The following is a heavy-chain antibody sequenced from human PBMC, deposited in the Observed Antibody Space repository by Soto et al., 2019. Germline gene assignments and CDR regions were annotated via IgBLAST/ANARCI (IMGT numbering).Heavy chain of an antibody. J-gene: IGHJ4*02. Sequence: QVQLVQSGAEVKKPGSSVRVSCKASGGTFSTNTISWVRQAPGQGLEWMGGIMPIFGSANYAQKFQGRVRITADEYTRTVYIVLSRLRSEDTSVYYCARQFDSDSSGYYYAYWGQGTLVNVSS. CDR1: GGTFSTNT. CDR2: IMPIFGSA. D-gene: IGHD3-22*01. V-gene: IGHV1-69*01. CDR3: ARQFDSDSSGYYYAY.